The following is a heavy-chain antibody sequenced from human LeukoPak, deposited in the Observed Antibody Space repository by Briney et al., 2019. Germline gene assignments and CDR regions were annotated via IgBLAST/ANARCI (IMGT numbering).Heavy chain of an antibody. Sequence: GGSLRLSCAASGFTFSNAWMSWVRQAPGKGLEWVGRHKSKTDGGTTDYAAPVKGRFTISRDNSKSTLYLQMSSLKTEVSVVYCCRTAVVVVPPVWGQGTLVTVSS. J-gene: IGHJ4*02. CDR3: RTAVVVVPPV. CDR1: GFTFSNAW. CDR2: HKSKTDGGTT. D-gene: IGHD3-22*01. V-gene: IGHV3-15*01.